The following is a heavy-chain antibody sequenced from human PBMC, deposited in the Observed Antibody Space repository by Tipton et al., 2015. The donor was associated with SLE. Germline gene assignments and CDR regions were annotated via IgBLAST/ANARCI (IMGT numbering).Heavy chain of an antibody. D-gene: IGHD3-10*01. CDR1: GFTFSNYG. Sequence: SLRLSCAASGFTFSNYGMHWVRQAPGKGLEWVAVIWYDGSNKYYADSVKGRFTISRDNSKNTLYLQMNSLRAEDTAVYYCARDGYYYGSGSYWVYYYYMDVWGKGTTVTVSS. CDR2: IWYDGSNK. CDR3: ARDGYYYGSGSYWVYYYYMDV. J-gene: IGHJ6*03. V-gene: IGHV3-33*01.